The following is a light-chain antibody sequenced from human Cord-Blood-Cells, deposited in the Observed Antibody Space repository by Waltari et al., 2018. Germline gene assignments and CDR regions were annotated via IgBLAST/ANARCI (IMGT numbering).Light chain of an antibody. Sequence: DIQMTQSTSTLSASVGDRVTITCRVSQSISSWLAWYQQKPGKAPKPLIYDASSLESGVPSRFSGSGSGTEFTLTISSLQPDDFATYYCQQYNSYWTFGQGTKVEIK. V-gene: IGKV1-5*01. CDR1: QSISSW. J-gene: IGKJ1*01. CDR2: DAS. CDR3: QQYNSYWT.